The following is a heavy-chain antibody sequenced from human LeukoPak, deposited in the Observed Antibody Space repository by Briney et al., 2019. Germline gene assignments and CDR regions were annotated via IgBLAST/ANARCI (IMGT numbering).Heavy chain of an antibody. D-gene: IGHD2-15*01. CDR2: INSDGSST. CDR1: GFTFSSYW. Sequence: GGSLRLSCAASGFTFSSYWMHWVRQAPGKGLVWVSRINSDGSSTSYADSVKGRFTISRDNAKNTLYLQMNSLRAEDTAVYYCARDDRYCSGGSCDPYNWFDPWGQGTLVTVSS. V-gene: IGHV3-74*01. CDR3: ARDDRYCSGGSCDPYNWFDP. J-gene: IGHJ5*02.